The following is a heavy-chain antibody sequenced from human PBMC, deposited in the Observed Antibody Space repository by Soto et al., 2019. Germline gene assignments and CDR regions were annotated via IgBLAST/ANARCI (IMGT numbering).Heavy chain of an antibody. J-gene: IGHJ3*02. D-gene: IGHD3-22*01. V-gene: IGHV4-39*01. Sequence: PSETLSLTCTVSGGSISSSSYYWGWIRQPPGKGLEWIGSIYYSGSTYYNPSLKSRVTISVDTSKNQFSLKLSSVTAADTAVYYCARRGLFHVKAFDIWGQGTMVTVSS. CDR1: GGSISSSSYY. CDR2: IYYSGST. CDR3: ARRGLFHVKAFDI.